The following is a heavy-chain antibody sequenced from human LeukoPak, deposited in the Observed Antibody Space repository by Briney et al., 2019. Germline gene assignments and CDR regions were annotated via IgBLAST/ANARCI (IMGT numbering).Heavy chain of an antibody. V-gene: IGHV1-2*02. CDR3: AREYYYESSDYYVVLSGAFDI. Sequence: ASVKVSRKASGYTFTGYYMHWVRQAPGQGLEWMGWINPNSDVTNYAQKFQGRVTMTRDTSISTAYMELSSLRSDDTAVYYCAREYYYESSDYYVVLSGAFDIWGQGTMVTVSS. CDR1: GYTFTGYY. D-gene: IGHD3-22*01. CDR2: INPNSDVT. J-gene: IGHJ3*02.